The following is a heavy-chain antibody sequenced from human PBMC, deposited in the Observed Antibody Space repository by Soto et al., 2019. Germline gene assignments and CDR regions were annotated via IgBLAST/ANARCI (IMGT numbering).Heavy chain of an antibody. J-gene: IGHJ4*02. Sequence: SETLSLTCTVSGGSISSYYWSWIRQPPGKGLEWIGYIYYSGSTNYNPPLKSRVTISVDTSKNQFYLKLRSVTAADTAVYYCARGMAEEQIFYYFDYWGQGALVTVSS. CDR3: ARGMAEEQIFYYFDY. CDR1: GGSISSYY. D-gene: IGHD3-9*01. CDR2: IYYSGST. V-gene: IGHV4-59*01.